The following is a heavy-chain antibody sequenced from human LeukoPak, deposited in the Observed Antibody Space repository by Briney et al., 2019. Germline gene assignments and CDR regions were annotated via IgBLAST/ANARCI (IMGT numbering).Heavy chain of an antibody. CDR2: ISYDGKSQ. Sequence: ARSLRLSCAASGFSCSNYGMHWVRQAAAKGLEWVAMISYDGKSQHYGDSVKGRFTISRDNSENTVYLQINSLRPEDSAIYYCAKDLYGGGWYNYFDPWGQGTRVTVSS. V-gene: IGHV3-30*18. J-gene: IGHJ5*02. D-gene: IGHD6-19*01. CDR1: GFSCSNYG. CDR3: AKDLYGGGWYNYFDP.